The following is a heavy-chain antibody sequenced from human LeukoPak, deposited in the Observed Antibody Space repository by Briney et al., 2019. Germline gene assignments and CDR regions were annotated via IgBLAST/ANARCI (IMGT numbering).Heavy chain of an antibody. D-gene: IGHD6-19*01. CDR3: ARGTDITVAGNY. CDR2: IYHNGNT. J-gene: IGHJ4*02. V-gene: IGHV4-38-2*02. CDR1: TYSISSGYY. Sequence: SETLSLTCTVSTYSISSGYYWGWIRQPPGKGLEWIGNIYHNGNTYYNPSLKRRVTISLDTSRNQFSLRLTSVTAADTAVYYCARGTDITVAGNYWGQGTLVTVSS.